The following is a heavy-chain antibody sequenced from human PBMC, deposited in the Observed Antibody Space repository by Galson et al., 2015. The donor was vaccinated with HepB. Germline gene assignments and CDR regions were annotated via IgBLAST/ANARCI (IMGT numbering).Heavy chain of an antibody. CDR2: ISGGGYKM. D-gene: IGHD3-9*01. CDR1: GFIFGNYA. Sequence: SLRLSCAASGFIFGNYAMTWVRQAPGKGLQWVSGISGGGYKMYYADSVKGRFTISRDNSKNTLYLQMNSLRAEDTAVYYCAKEPGAILTGFEFWGQGTLVTVSS. V-gene: IGHV3-23*01. CDR3: AKEPGAILTGFEF. J-gene: IGHJ4*02.